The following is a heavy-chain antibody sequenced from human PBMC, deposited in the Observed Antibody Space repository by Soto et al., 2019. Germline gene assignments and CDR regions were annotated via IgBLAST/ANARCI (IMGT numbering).Heavy chain of an antibody. J-gene: IGHJ6*04. CDR1: GGSIRNYY. CDR2: IYGSGGT. D-gene: IGHD1-1*01. V-gene: IGHV4-59*01. CDR3: ARGGARTRPFGVDNSSNVDV. Sequence: QVQLQESGPGLVKPSETLSLSCTVSGGSIRNYYWTWIRQPPGKGLELIGYIYGSGGTDYNPSLTGRVTISLETSRRQFPLKLHSATAADTAVYYCARGGARTRPFGVDNSSNVDVWGTGTTVIVSS.